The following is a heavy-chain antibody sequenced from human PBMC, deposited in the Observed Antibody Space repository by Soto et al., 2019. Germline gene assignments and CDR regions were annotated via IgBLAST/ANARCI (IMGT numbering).Heavy chain of an antibody. V-gene: IGHV1-3*01. CDR1: GFVSTNHN. CDR2: INAGNGNT. Sequence: QAHLVQSGTEVKMPGDSVQVSCKASGFVSTNHNFHWVRQAPGQSLEWMGRINAGNGNTQYSQNFQGRVTFTSDPSASTAFMELTKLRFEDRAMYYCASDYGSNWRLWGQGTLVSVSS. J-gene: IGHJ4*02. D-gene: IGHD6-19*01. CDR3: ASDYGSNWRL.